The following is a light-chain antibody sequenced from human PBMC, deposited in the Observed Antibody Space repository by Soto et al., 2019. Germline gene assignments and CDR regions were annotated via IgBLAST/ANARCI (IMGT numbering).Light chain of an antibody. Sequence: EIVNTEAPPTLSVSPGERATLSCRASQSVSSNLAWYQQKPGQAPRLLIFGASTRATGIPARFSGSGSGTEFTLTISSLQSEDFAVYYCQQYNRWPPITFGQGTRLEIK. CDR2: GAS. CDR3: QQYNRWPPIT. V-gene: IGKV3-15*01. CDR1: QSVSSN. J-gene: IGKJ5*01.